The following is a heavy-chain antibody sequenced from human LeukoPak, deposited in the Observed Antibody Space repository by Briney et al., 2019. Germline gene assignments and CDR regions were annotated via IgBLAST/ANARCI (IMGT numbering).Heavy chain of an antibody. D-gene: IGHD3-22*01. Sequence: GGSLRLSCAASGFTFSDYYMSWIRQAPGKGLEWVSYISSSGSTIYYADSVKGRFTISRDNAKNSLYLQMNSLRAEDTAVYYCAGWTEPYYYDSSGYYHVGYWGQGTLVTVSS. CDR3: AGWTEPYYYDSSGYYHVGY. J-gene: IGHJ4*02. V-gene: IGHV3-11*01. CDR1: GFTFSDYY. CDR2: ISSSGSTI.